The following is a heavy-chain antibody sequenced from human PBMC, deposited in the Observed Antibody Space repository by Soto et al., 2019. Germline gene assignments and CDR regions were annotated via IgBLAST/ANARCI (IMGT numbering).Heavy chain of an antibody. V-gene: IGHV3-23*01. D-gene: IGHD2-8*01. J-gene: IGHJ4*02. CDR3: AKDRLPTYGHRFYFDS. CDR1: GFTFSTYA. Sequence: DVNLLQSGGGSAQPGGSLRLSCATAGFTFSTYAMTWVRQVPARGLQWVSTILPDETGFYTVSVKGRLTITRDNYRGIVYLQMNDLWVEDAAIYYCAKDRLPTYGHRFYFDSWGQGSQVTVSS. CDR2: ILPDETG.